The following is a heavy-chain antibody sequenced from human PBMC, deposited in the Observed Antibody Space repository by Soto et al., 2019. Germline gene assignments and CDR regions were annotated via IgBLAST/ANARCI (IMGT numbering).Heavy chain of an antibody. V-gene: IGHV3-23*01. D-gene: IGHD3-16*01. CDR2: ISGSGGGA. J-gene: IGHJ1*01. CDR1: GFTFSSYA. Sequence: GGSLRLSCAASGFTFSSYAMSWVRQAPEKGLEWVSGISGSGGGAYYVDSVKGRFTISRDNSENTLYLQMNSLRAEDTTVYYYAKDWAREYFQHGGQGTLVTVSS. CDR3: AKDWAREYFQH.